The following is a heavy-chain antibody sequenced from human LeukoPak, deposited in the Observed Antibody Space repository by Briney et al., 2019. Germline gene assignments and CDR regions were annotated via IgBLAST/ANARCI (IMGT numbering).Heavy chain of an antibody. CDR2: ISSSSSTI. D-gene: IGHD4-17*01. V-gene: IGHV3-48*02. CDR1: GFTFSSYS. CDR3: ARAYGEGIGEAFDI. Sequence: PGGSLRLSCAASGFTFSSYSMNWVRQAPGKGLEWVSYISSSSSTIYYADSVKGRFTISRDNAKNSLYLQMNSLRDEDTAVYYCARAYGEGIGEAFDIWGQGTMVTVSS. J-gene: IGHJ3*02.